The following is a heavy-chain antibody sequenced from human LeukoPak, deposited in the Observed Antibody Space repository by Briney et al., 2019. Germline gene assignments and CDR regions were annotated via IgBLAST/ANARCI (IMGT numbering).Heavy chain of an antibody. D-gene: IGHD3-16*01. Sequence: PSQTLSLTCTVSGGSISSGGYYWSWIRQHPGKGLEWIGYIYYSGSTYCNPSPKSRVTISVDTSKNQFSPKLSSVTAADTAVYYCARGRLRLGAYYFDYWGQGTLVTVSS. CDR2: IYYSGST. CDR1: GGSISSGGYY. V-gene: IGHV4-31*03. CDR3: ARGRLRLGAYYFDY. J-gene: IGHJ4*02.